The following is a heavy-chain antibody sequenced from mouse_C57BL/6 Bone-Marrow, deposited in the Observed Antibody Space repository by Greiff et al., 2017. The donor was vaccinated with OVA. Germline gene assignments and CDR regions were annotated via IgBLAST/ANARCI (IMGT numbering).Heavy chain of an antibody. CDR2: SNPSNGGT. CDR1: GYTFTSYW. Sequence: HVQLPPPGPELVQPGASVQLSCKASGYTFTSYWMHWVKQRPGQGLEWIGDSNPSNGGTNYNEKFKSKATLTVDKYASTAYMHLSSLTSEDSAVYYCARLLGDYWGQGTTLTVSS. J-gene: IGHJ2*01. V-gene: IGHV1-53*01. D-gene: IGHD1-1*01. CDR3: ARLLGDY.